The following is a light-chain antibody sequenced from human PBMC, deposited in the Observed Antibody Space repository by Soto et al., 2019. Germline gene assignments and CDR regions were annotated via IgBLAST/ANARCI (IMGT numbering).Light chain of an antibody. CDR3: QQYHSYPIT. CDR2: TAS. J-gene: IGKJ5*01. Sequence: DIQMTQSPSSLSASVGDRVTITCRASQDITNYLACFQQKPGKAPKSLMYTASSLQSGVPSKFSGSGSVTDFTLTISSLQPEDFATYYCQQYHSYPITFGQGTRLEIK. V-gene: IGKV1-16*02. CDR1: QDITNY.